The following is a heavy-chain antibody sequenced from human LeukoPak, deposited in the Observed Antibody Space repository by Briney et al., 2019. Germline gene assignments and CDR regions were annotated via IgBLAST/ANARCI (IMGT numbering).Heavy chain of an antibody. CDR1: GYTFTSYD. D-gene: IGHD4-11*01. Sequence: ASVKVSCKASGYTFTSYDINWVRQATAQGLEWMGWMNPNSGNTGYAQKFQGRDTMTRNTSISTAYMELSSLRSDDTAVYYCARSGMTTRYYYMDVWGKGTTVTVSS. V-gene: IGHV1-8*01. J-gene: IGHJ6*03. CDR3: ARSGMTTRYYYMDV. CDR2: MNPNSGNT.